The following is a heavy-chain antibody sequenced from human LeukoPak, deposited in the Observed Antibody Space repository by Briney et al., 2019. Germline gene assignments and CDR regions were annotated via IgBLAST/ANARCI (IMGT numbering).Heavy chain of an antibody. D-gene: IGHD3-9*01. CDR3: AAGGGGFDWISHHKYYFDY. J-gene: IGHJ4*02. Sequence: RPSETLSLTCTVSGVSISSYYWSWLRQPPGKGLEWIGYFYTSGSTNYNPSLKSRVAISVDTSKNQFSLKLSSVTAADTAVYYCAAGGGGFDWISHHKYYFDYWGQGTLVTVSS. CDR2: FYTSGST. CDR1: GVSISSYY. V-gene: IGHV4-4*09.